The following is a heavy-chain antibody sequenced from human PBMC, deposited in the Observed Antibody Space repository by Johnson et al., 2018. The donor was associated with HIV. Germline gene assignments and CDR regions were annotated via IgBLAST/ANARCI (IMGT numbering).Heavy chain of an antibody. D-gene: IGHD6-13*01. CDR1: GFTFSSYA. CDR2: ISYDGSNK. J-gene: IGHJ3*02. Sequence: QMLLVESGGGVVQPGRSLRLSCAASGFTFSSYAMHWVRQAPGKGLEWVAVISYDGSNKYYADSVKGRLTISRDNSKNTLYLQMNSLRAEDTAVYYCASPLEAAAGPMDAFDIWGQGTMVTVSS. V-gene: IGHV3-30-3*01. CDR3: ASPLEAAAGPMDAFDI.